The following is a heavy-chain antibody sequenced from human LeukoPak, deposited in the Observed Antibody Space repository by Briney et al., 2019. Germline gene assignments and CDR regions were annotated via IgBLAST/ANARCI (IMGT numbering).Heavy chain of an antibody. CDR2: IYTSGST. CDR1: GGSISSNY. Sequence: KPSETLSLTCTVSGGSISSNYWSWIRQPAGKGLEWIGRIYTSGSTNYNPSLKSRVTMSVDTSKNQFSLKLSSVTAADTAVYYCAREGTGDYDFWSGYSAFDIWGQGTMVTVSS. V-gene: IGHV4-4*07. J-gene: IGHJ3*02. CDR3: AREGTGDYDFWSGYSAFDI. D-gene: IGHD3-3*01.